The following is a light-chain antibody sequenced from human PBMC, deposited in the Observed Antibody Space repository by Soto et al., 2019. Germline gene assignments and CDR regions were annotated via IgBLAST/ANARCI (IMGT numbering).Light chain of an antibody. CDR3: QQYGNSPIT. J-gene: IGKJ5*01. Sequence: EIVMTQSPAPLALSPGERATLSCRASQSVSSYLAWYQQKPGQAPRLLIYGTSSRATGIPDRFSGSGSGTDFTLTISRLEPEDFAVYYCQQYGNSPITLGQGTRLEI. CDR1: QSVSSY. CDR2: GTS. V-gene: IGKV3-20*01.